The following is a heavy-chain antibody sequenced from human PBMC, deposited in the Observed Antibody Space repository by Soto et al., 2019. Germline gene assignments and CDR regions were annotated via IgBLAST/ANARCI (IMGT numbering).Heavy chain of an antibody. D-gene: IGHD3-10*01. CDR2: INHSGST. V-gene: IGHV4-34*01. Sequence: PSETLSLSCAVFGGSFGGYYWSWIRQPPGKGLEWIGEINHSGSTNYNPSLKSRVTISVDTSKNQFSLKLSSVTAADTAVYYCARVSGIYYYGMDVWGQGTTVTVSS. J-gene: IGHJ6*02. CDR3: ARVSGIYYYGMDV. CDR1: GGSFGGYY.